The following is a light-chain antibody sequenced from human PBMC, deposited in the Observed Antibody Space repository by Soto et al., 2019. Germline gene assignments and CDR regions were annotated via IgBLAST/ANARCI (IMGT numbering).Light chain of an antibody. Sequence: DIQMTQSPSSLSASVGDRVIITCRASQRISSFLNWYQQKPGKAPKLLMYTASSLQSGVPSRFSGSGSGTDFTLTISSLQPEDFATYYCQQSYSSPLTFGGGTKVEIK. CDR1: QRISSF. CDR2: TAS. CDR3: QQSYSSPLT. J-gene: IGKJ4*01. V-gene: IGKV1-39*01.